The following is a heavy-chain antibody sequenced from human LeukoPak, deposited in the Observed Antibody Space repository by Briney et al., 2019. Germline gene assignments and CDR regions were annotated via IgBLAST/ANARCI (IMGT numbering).Heavy chain of an antibody. V-gene: IGHV3-66*01. CDR3: ASRGYYDILTGYYNGYYMDV. D-gene: IGHD3-9*01. J-gene: IGHJ6*03. Sequence: GGSLRLSCTVSGFTVSSNYMSWVRQAPGKGLEWVSVIYSGGSTYYADSVKGRFTISRDNSKNTLYLQMNSLRAEDTAVYYCASRGYYDILTGYYNGYYMDVWGKGTTVTISS. CDR2: IYSGGST. CDR1: GFTVSSNY.